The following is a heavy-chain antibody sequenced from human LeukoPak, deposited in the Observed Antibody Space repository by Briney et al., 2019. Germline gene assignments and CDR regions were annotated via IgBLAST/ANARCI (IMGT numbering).Heavy chain of an antibody. CDR1: GYTFTIYD. V-gene: IGHV1-8*01. D-gene: IGHD2-15*01. CDR3: AISRVVGAARFAFDI. Sequence: ASVKVSCRASGYTFTIYDITWVRQVPGQGLEWMGWMNPNSGNAGYAQMLQGRVTMTRDTSINTAYVELSSLRSEDTAVYYCAISRVVGAARFAFDIWGQGTMITVSS. CDR2: MNPNSGNA. J-gene: IGHJ3*02.